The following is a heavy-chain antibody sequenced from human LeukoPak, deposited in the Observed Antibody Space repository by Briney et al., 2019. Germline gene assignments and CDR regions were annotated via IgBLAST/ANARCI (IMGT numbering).Heavy chain of an antibody. D-gene: IGHD3-3*01. CDR2: VYARGNT. Sequence: SETLSLTCTVSNGSISTYYCNWIRQPAGKGLEWIGHVYARGNTNYNPSLKSGVTMSVDTSKNQLSLTLRSVTAADTAVYYCTTGQSGYPDFWGQGTLVTVSS. CDR1: NGSISTYY. CDR3: TTGQSGYPDF. J-gene: IGHJ4*02. V-gene: IGHV4-4*07.